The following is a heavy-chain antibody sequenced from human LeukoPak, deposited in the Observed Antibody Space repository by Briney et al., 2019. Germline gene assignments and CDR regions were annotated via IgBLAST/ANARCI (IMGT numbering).Heavy chain of an antibody. D-gene: IGHD6-13*01. V-gene: IGHV5-51*01. J-gene: IGHJ4*02. CDR3: ARRGHGSSWYYFDY. CDR2: IYLGGPDS. Sequence: NRGESLKISCKASGYSINSYWIGWVRQVPGKGLEWMGNIYLGGPDSRYRPSFQGQVTISADKSISTAYLQWNSLKASDTAIYYCARRGHGSSWYYFDYWGQGTLVTVSS. CDR1: GYSINSYW.